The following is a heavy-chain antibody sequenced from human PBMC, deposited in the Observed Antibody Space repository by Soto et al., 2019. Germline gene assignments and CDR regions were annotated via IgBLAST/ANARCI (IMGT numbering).Heavy chain of an antibody. CDR3: ANPNKGKYWGDFQY. J-gene: IGHJ4*02. Sequence: QVQLVESGGGVVQPGRSLRLSCAASGFTFSNYDMHWVRQAPGKGLEWVALISYDGDNEYYAESVKGRFTISRDNSKNTLYLQMDSLRTEDTAVYYCANPNKGKYWGDFQYWGQGTLVTVSS. V-gene: IGHV3-30*18. D-gene: IGHD3-10*01. CDR2: ISYDGDNE. CDR1: GFTFSNYD.